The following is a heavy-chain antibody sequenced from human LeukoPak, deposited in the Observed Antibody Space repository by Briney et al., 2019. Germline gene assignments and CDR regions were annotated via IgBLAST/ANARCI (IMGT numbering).Heavy chain of an antibody. J-gene: IGHJ4*02. CDR2: IYYSGST. CDR3: ARAWPIVEVPAAMRIAAAGIFDY. Sequence: SETLSLTCTVSGGSISSYYWSWIRQPPGKGLEWIGYIYYSGSTNYNPSLKSRVTISVDTSKNQFSLKLSSVTAADTAVYYCARAWPIVEVPAAMRIAAAGIFDYWGQGTLVTVSS. D-gene: IGHD2-2*01. CDR1: GGSISSYY. V-gene: IGHV4-59*01.